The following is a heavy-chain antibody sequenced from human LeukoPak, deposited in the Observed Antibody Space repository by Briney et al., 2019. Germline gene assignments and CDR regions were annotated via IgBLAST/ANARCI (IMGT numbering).Heavy chain of an antibody. CDR1: GGSISRSSYY. CDR3: ARQNHRSHDY. CDR2: IYYSGTT. V-gene: IGHV4-39*01. Sequence: PETLCLTCTVSGGSISRSSYYWGWIRQPPGKGLEWIGSIYYSGTTYSNPSLKSRVTISVDTSKNQFSLKLRSVTAADTAVYYCARQNHRSHDYWGQGTLVTVSS. J-gene: IGHJ4*02.